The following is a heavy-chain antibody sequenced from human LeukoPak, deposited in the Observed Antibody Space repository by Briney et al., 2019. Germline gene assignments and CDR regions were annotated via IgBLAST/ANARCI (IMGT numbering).Heavy chain of an antibody. D-gene: IGHD6-13*01. V-gene: IGHV1-69*13. Sequence: SVKVSCKASGGTVSSYAISWVRQAPGQGLEWMGGIIPIFGTANYAQKFQGRVTITADESTSTAYMELSSLRSEDTAVYYCARGGLHSSSWYHYYYYMDVWGKGTTVTVSS. CDR2: IIPIFGTA. CDR1: GGTVSSYA. CDR3: ARGGLHSSSWYHYYYYMDV. J-gene: IGHJ6*03.